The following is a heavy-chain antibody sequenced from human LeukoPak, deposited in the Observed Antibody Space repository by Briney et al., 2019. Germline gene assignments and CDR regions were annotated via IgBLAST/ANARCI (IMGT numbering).Heavy chain of an antibody. V-gene: IGHV4-38-2*01. CDR1: GYSISSGYY. Sequence: PSETLSLTCAVSGYSISSGYYWGWIRPPPGKGLEWIGSIYHSGSTYYNPSLKSRVTISVDTSKNQFSLKLSSVTAADTAVYYCATQARNYDFWSGYLNRIGYYFDYWGQGTLVTVSS. D-gene: IGHD3-3*01. CDR3: ATQARNYDFWSGYLNRIGYYFDY. J-gene: IGHJ4*02. CDR2: IYHSGST.